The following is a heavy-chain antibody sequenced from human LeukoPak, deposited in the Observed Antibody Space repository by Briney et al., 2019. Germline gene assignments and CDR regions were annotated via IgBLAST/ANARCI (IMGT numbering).Heavy chain of an antibody. Sequence: GGSLRLSCAASGFIFSGYSMNWVRQAPGRGLEWVGFIRSKAYGGTTEYAASVKGRFTISRDDSKSIAYLQMNSLKTEDTAVYYCTRVSRYRTMIVVVDMYYFDYWGQGTLVTVSS. V-gene: IGHV3-49*04. CDR1: GFIFSGYS. D-gene: IGHD3-22*01. J-gene: IGHJ4*02. CDR3: TRVSRYRTMIVVVDMYYFDY. CDR2: IRSKAYGGTT.